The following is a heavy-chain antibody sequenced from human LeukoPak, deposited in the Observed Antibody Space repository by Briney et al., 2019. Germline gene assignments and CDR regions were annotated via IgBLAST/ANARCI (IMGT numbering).Heavy chain of an antibody. J-gene: IGHJ4*02. Sequence: GGSLRLSCAASGFAFSVYAMTWVRQAPGKGLEWVAISYSEEWVAISYSGGTSQYAESVKGRFTISRDNSRNTLSLQMNSLRAEDTALYYCARVWELSFDHWGQGTLVTVSS. CDR1: GFAFSVYA. V-gene: IGHV3-23*01. CDR2: ISYSGGTS. D-gene: IGHD1-26*01. CDR3: ARVWELSFDH.